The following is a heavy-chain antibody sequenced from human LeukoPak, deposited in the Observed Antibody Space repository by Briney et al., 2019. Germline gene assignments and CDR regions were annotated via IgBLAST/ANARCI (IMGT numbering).Heavy chain of an antibody. V-gene: IGHV4-34*01. Sequence: SETLSLTCAVYGGFFSGYYWSWIRQPPGKGLEWIGEINHSGSTNYNPSLKSRVTISVDTSKNQFSLKLSSVTAADTAVYYCARGPYNIVVVPAAKTTSDYFQHWGQGTLVTVSS. CDR2: INHSGST. CDR3: ARGPYNIVVVPAAKTTSDYFQH. D-gene: IGHD2-2*01. CDR1: GGFFSGYY. J-gene: IGHJ1*01.